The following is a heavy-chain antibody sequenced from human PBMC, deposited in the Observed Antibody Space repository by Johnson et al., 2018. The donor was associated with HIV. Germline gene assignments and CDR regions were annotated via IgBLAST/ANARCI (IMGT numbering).Heavy chain of an antibody. J-gene: IGHJ3*02. Sequence: EQLVESGGGLVQPGGSLRVSCAASGFTVRSNYMSWVRQAPGKGLEWVSVMYSGGSTYYADSVKGRFTIARHNSKNTLYLQMNSLRAEDTAVYYCARDRLGYSSSWGGVDAFDIWGQGTMVTVSS. CDR3: ARDRLGYSSSWGGVDAFDI. CDR2: MYSGGST. V-gene: IGHV3-66*01. CDR1: GFTVRSNY. D-gene: IGHD6-13*01.